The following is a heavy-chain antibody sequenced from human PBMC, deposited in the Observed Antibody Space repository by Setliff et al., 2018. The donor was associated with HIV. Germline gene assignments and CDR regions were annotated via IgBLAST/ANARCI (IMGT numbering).Heavy chain of an antibody. CDR1: XXTFTSYG. CDR3: ARDARDHFYGSGHIDK. D-gene: IGHD3-10*01. Sequence: ASVKVSCKASXXTFTSYGFSWVRQAPGQGLQWMGWISAYSGDTRFAQEFQGRLXMTTDTSTNTAYMALGSLKSDDTAVYYCARDARDHFYGSGHIDKWGQGTQVTVSS. J-gene: IGHJ4*02. CDR2: ISAYSGDT. V-gene: IGHV1-18*01.